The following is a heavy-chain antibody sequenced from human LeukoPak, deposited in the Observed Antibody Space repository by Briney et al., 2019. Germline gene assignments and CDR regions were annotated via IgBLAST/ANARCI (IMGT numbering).Heavy chain of an antibody. D-gene: IGHD6-6*01. V-gene: IGHV1-2*02. Sequence: ASVKVSCKASGYTFTGYYMHWVRQAPGQGLEWMGWINPNSGGTNYAQTFQGRGTMTRDTSTSTAYMELSRLRSDDTAVYYCARRAARLCSRGLYYYYYDMDVWGKGTTVTVSS. CDR1: GYTFTGYY. J-gene: IGHJ6*03. CDR3: ARRAARLCSRGLYYYYYDMDV. CDR2: INPNSGGT.